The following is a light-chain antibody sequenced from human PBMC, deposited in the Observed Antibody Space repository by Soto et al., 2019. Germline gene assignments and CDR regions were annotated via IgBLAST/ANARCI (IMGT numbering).Light chain of an antibody. CDR1: SSDVGGYNY. Sequence: QSALTQPASVSGSPGQSITISCTGTSSDVGGYNYVSWYQQHPGKAPKLMIYDVRNRPSGVSNLFSGSKSVNTASLTISGLSAEDEADYYAGSDATMSTYVFGAGTKLTVL. J-gene: IGLJ1*01. CDR2: DVR. V-gene: IGLV2-14*01. CDR3: GSDATMSTYV.